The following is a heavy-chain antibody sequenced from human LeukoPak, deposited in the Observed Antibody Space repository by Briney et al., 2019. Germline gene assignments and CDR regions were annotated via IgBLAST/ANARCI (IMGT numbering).Heavy chain of an antibody. Sequence: GGSLRLSCAASGFTFSSYAMSWVRQAPGKGLEWVSAISGSGGGTYYADSVKGRFTISRDNSKNTLYLQMNSLRAEDTAVYYCAKGDRAIGYCSGGSCYTGGLDYWGQRTLVTVSS. J-gene: IGHJ4*02. CDR3: AKGDRAIGYCSGGSCYTGGLDY. D-gene: IGHD2-15*01. CDR2: ISGSGGGT. V-gene: IGHV3-23*01. CDR1: GFTFSSYA.